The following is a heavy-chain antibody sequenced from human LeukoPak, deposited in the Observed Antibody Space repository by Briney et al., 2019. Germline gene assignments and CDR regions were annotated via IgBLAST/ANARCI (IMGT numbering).Heavy chain of an antibody. CDR1: GFTFGDYA. D-gene: IGHD2-2*01. CDR2: IRSKAYGGTT. V-gene: IGHV3-49*04. J-gene: IGHJ4*02. Sequence: GGSLRLSCTASGFTFGDYAMSWVRQAPGKGLEWVGFIRSKAYGGTTEYAASVKGRFTISRDDSKSIAYLQMNSLKTEDIAVYYCTRDIPPYCSSTSCLVFWGQGTLVTVSS. CDR3: TRDIPPYCSSTSCLVF.